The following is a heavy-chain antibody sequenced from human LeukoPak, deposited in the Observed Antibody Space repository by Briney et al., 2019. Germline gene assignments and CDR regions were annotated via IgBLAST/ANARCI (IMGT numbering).Heavy chain of an antibody. CDR1: GYTFTSYG. CDR2: ISAYNGNT. CDR3: ARNLGAARPNWFDP. J-gene: IGHJ5*02. V-gene: IGHV1-18*01. Sequence: GASVKVSCKASGYTFTSYGISWVRQAPGQRLEWMGWISAYNGNTNYAQKLQGRVTMTTDTSTSTAYMELRSLRSDDTAVYYCARNLGAARPNWFDPWGQGTLVTVSS. D-gene: IGHD6-6*01.